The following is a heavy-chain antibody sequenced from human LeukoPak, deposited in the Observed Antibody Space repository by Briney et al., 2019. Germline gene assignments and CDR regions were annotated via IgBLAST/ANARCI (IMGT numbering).Heavy chain of an antibody. V-gene: IGHV4-39*01. J-gene: IGHJ4*02. CDR1: GGSVSSSRYY. D-gene: IGHD1-1*01. CDR2: IYYSGST. CDR3: ASGYWDDPISTDY. Sequence: SETLSLTCTVSGGSVSSSRYYWGWIRQPPGKGLEWIGNIYYSGSTYYNPSLKSRITMSVDTSKNQFSLKLSSVTAADTAVYYCASGYWDDPISTDYWGQGTLVTVSS.